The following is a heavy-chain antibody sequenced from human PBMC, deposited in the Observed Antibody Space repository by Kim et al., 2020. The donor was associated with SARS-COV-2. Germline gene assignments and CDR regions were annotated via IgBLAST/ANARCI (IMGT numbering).Heavy chain of an antibody. Sequence: GGSLRLSCAASGFTFSSYAMSWVRQAPGKGLEWVSAISGSGGRTYYADYVQGRFTISRDNSKNTLYLQMNSLRAEDTAGYYCLKLERPVYYDYGMDVWAQGTTVTVSS. CDR3: LKLERPVYYDYGMDV. V-gene: IGHV3-23*01. J-gene: IGHJ6*02. D-gene: IGHD1-1*01. CDR1: GFTFSSYA. CDR2: ISGSGGRT.